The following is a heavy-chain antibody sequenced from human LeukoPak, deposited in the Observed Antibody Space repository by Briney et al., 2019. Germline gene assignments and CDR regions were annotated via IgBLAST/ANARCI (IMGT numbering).Heavy chain of an antibody. CDR1: GYTFTSYD. V-gene: IGHV1-2*02. D-gene: IGHD2-2*01. J-gene: IGHJ3*01. CDR2: INTNSGAT. CDR3: TKPQPGAFEV. Sequence: ASVKVSCKASGYTFTSYDINWVRQAPGQGLEWMGWINTNSGATNYAREFQGRVTMTRDTSISTAYMELNSLRSDDTALYYCTKPQPGAFEVWGQGTMVTVSS.